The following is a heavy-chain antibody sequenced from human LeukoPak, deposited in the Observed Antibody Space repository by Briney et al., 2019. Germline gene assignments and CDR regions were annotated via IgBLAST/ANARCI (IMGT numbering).Heavy chain of an antibody. V-gene: IGHV1-2*02. CDR3: ARSYHYYDSSGYSMGDTFEI. CDR1: GGTFSSYA. J-gene: IGHJ3*02. Sequence: ASVKVSCKASGGTFSSYAISWVRQAPEQGLEWMGWIDPNSGDTNYAQKFQGRVTMTRDTSISTAYMELSRLRSDDTAVYYCARSYHYYDSSGYSMGDTFEIWGQGTMVTVSS. D-gene: IGHD3-22*01. CDR2: IDPNSGDT.